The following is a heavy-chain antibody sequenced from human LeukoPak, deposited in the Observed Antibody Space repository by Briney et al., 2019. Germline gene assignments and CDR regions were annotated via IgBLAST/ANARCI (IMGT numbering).Heavy chain of an antibody. CDR3: AKDRLGGPYFFHY. CDR1: GFTFSSYG. V-gene: IGHV3-30*02. D-gene: IGHD3-16*01. CDR2: IRYDGSNK. Sequence: PGGSLRLSCAASGFTFSSYGMHWVRQAPGKGLEWVAFIRYDGSNKFYADSVKGRFTISRDNPRNTLYLQMNSLRAEDTAVYFCAKDRLGGPYFFHYWGQGTLVTVSS. J-gene: IGHJ4*02.